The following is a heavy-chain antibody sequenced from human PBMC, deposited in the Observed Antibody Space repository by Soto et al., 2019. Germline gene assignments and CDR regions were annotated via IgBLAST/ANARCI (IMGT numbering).Heavy chain of an antibody. CDR3: EEIYDFWSHHHDSFDV. V-gene: IGHV3-23*01. Sequence: QLFESGGGLVQPGGSLRLSCVASGFSFGRYAMTWVRQAPGKGLEWVSGTSGNGGDTYYVDSVKGRFTISRDNPKNTLYLHMNSLRDEDTAIYYCEEIYDFWSHHHDSFDVWGQGTSVTVSS. J-gene: IGHJ3*01. CDR1: GFSFGRYA. D-gene: IGHD3-3*01. CDR2: TSGNGGDT.